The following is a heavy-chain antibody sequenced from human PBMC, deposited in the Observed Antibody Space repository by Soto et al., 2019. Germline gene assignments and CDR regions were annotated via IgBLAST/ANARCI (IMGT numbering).Heavy chain of an antibody. D-gene: IGHD6-19*01. CDR1: GFTFSSYA. V-gene: IGHV3-23*01. CDR2: ISGSGGST. CDR3: AKRIRSQWLVPGSMDV. J-gene: IGHJ6*02. Sequence: GGSLRLSCAASGFTFSSYAMSWVRQAPGKGLEWVSAISGSGGSTYYADSVKGRFTISRDNSKNTLYLQMNSLRAEDTAVYYCAKRIRSQWLVPGSMDVWGQGTTVTVSS.